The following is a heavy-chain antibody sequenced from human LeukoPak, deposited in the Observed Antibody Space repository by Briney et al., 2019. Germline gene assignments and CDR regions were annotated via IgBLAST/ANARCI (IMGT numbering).Heavy chain of an antibody. V-gene: IGHV3-30*18. CDR2: ISYDGNDK. D-gene: IGHD6-19*01. CDR1: GFTFSSYG. Sequence: PGGSLRLSCAASGFTFSSYGMRWVRQAPGKGLEWVAVISYDGNDKYYADSVKGRFTISRDNSKNTLYLQMNSLRSEDTAVYYCAKGCVSVAYLNYFDSWGQGTLVTVSS. J-gene: IGHJ4*02. CDR3: AKGCVSVAYLNYFDS.